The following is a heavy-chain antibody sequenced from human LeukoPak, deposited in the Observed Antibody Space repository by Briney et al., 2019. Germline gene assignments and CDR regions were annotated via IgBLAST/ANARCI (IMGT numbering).Heavy chain of an antibody. CDR3: ARGLSSGRFDP. V-gene: IGHV4-59*08. CDR2: VHYSGNT. D-gene: IGHD3-10*01. Sequence: SETLSLTCTVSGGSIDSFFWSWIRQPPGKALEWIGDVHYSGNTNYNPSLKSRVTISLDTSKIQFSLSLNSMTAADTAVYYCARGLSSGRFDPWGQGALVTVSS. J-gene: IGHJ5*02. CDR1: GGSIDSFF.